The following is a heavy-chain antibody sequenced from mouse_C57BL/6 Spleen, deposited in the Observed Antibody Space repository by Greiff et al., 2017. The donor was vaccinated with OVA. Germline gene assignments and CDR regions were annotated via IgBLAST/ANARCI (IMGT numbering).Heavy chain of an antibody. D-gene: IGHD2-1*01. CDR1: GYTFTSYW. J-gene: IGHJ2*01. Sequence: QVQLKQPGAELVKPGASVKLSCKASGYTFTSYWMHWVKQRPGRGLEWIGRIDPNSGGTKYNEKFKSKATLTVDKPASTAYMQLSILTSEDSAVYYCARSGDGLLLGDYWGQGTTLTVSS. CDR2: IDPNSGGT. CDR3: ARSGDGLLLGDY. V-gene: IGHV1-72*01.